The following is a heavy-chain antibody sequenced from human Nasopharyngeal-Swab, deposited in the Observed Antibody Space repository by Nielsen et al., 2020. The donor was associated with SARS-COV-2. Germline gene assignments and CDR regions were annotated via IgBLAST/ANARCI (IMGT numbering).Heavy chain of an antibody. CDR2: IYYSGST. CDR3: ARHQEFTIFGVVIRGAFDI. V-gene: IGHV4-39*01. CDR1: GGSISSSSYY. D-gene: IGHD3-3*01. Sequence: SETLSLTCTVSGGSISSSSYYWGWIRQPPGKGLEWIGSIYYSGSTYYNPSLKSRVTISVDTSKNQFSLKLNSVTAADTAVYYCARHQEFTIFGVVIRGAFDIWGQGTMVTVSS. J-gene: IGHJ3*02.